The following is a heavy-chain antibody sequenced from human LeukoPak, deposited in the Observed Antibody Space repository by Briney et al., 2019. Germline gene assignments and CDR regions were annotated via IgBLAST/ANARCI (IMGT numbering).Heavy chain of an antibody. CDR3: AKGSYFLVRGAVFDY. D-gene: IGHD3-10*01. J-gene: IGHJ4*02. V-gene: IGHV3-21*04. CDR2: ISSSSSYI. CDR1: GFTFSSYS. Sequence: PGGSLRLSCAASGFTFSSYSMNWVRQAPGKGLEWVSSISSSSSYIYYADSVKGRFTISRDNAKNSLYLQMNSLRAEDTAVYYCAKGSYFLVRGAVFDYWGQGTLVTVSS.